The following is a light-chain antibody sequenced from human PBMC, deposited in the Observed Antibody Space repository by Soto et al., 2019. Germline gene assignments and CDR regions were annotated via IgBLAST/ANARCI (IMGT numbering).Light chain of an antibody. CDR3: QQRARWPMP. J-gene: IGKJ5*01. CDR2: DTF. V-gene: IGKV3-11*01. Sequence: EVVLTQSPATLSLSPGERVTLSCRASQSVSTFVAWYQHKPGQAPRPVIYDTFKRATGVPDRFSGGGSGTDFTLTISSLEPEDFAVYYCQQRARWPMPFGQGTRLDLK. CDR1: QSVSTF.